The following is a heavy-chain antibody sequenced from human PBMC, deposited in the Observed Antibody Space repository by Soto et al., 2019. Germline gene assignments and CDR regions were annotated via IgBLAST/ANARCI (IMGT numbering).Heavy chain of an antibody. CDR3: ARDNYESSGYFDY. Sequence: ASVKVSCKASGYTFNSYGINWVRQAPGQGLEWMGWISAYNGNTNFAQNLQGRVTMTTDTSTSTAYMELRSLRPDDTAVYYCARDNYESSGYFDYWGQGTLVTVSS. D-gene: IGHD3-22*01. CDR2: ISAYNGNT. CDR1: GYTFNSYG. V-gene: IGHV1-18*01. J-gene: IGHJ4*02.